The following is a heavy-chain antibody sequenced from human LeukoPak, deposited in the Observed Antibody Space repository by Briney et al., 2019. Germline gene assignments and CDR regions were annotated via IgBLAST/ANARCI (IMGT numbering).Heavy chain of an antibody. V-gene: IGHV4-34*12. Sequence: SETLSLTRTVSGGPISSHYWSWIRQPPGKGLEWVGEIIHSGSTSYDPSLESRITISLDTSKNQVSLKLRSVTAADTAVYYCVIGEVAGEYFQHWGQGTLVTVSS. D-gene: IGHD6-19*01. CDR3: VIGEVAGEYFQH. CDR1: GGPISSHY. J-gene: IGHJ1*01. CDR2: IIHSGST.